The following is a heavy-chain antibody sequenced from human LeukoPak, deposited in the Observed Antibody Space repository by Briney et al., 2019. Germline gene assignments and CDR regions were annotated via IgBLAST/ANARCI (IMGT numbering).Heavy chain of an antibody. CDR1: GXXXSSYA. D-gene: IGHD6-13*01. J-gene: IGHJ5*02. V-gene: IGHV3-23*01. CDR2: XXXXXXST. Sequence: GGSLRLSCAASGXXXSSYAXXXVXXAPXXXXXXXXXXXXXXXSTYYADSVRGRFTISRDNSKNTLYLQMNSLRAEDTAVYYCAKDRGSSSWYKPTAEPFDPWGQGTLVTVSS. CDR3: AKDRGSSSWYKPTAEPFDP.